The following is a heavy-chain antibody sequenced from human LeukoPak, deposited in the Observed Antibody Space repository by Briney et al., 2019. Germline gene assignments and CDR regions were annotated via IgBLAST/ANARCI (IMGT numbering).Heavy chain of an antibody. V-gene: IGHV4-34*01. CDR3: AGSLKSSLWFGELLFDY. D-gene: IGHD3-10*01. CDR2: INHSGST. J-gene: IGHJ4*02. Sequence: SETLSLTCAVYGGSFSGYYWSWIRQPPGKGLEWIGEINHSGSTYYNPSLKSRVTISVDTSKNQFSLKLSSVTAADTAVYYCAGSLKSSLWFGELLFDYWGQGTLVTVSS. CDR1: GGSFSGYY.